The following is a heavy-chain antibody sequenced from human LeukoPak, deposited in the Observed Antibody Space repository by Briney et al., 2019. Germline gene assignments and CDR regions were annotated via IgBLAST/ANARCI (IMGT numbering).Heavy chain of an antibody. D-gene: IGHD3-22*01. J-gene: IGHJ4*02. V-gene: IGHV3-30*01. CDR3: ARGESGSIGYYRPRLDY. Sequence: HPGGSLRLSCAASGFTFSSYAMHWVRQAPGKGLEWVAVISYDGSNKYYADSVKGRFTISRDNSKNTLYLQMNSLRAEDTAVYYCARGESGSIGYYRPRLDYWGQGTLVTVSS. CDR2: ISYDGSNK. CDR1: GFTFSSYA.